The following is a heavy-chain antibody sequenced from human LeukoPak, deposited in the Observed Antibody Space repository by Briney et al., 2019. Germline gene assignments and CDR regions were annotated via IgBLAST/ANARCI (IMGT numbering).Heavy chain of an antibody. J-gene: IGHJ4*02. D-gene: IGHD3-3*01. V-gene: IGHV4-59*11. Sequence: SETLSLTCTVSGGSISSHYWSWIRQPPGKGLEWIGYISYSGSTNYNPSLKSQVTISVDTSKNQFSLKLSSVTAADTAVYYCARDRDDFWSGSYYFDYWGQGTLVTVSS. CDR3: ARDRDDFWSGSYYFDY. CDR2: ISYSGST. CDR1: GGSISSHY.